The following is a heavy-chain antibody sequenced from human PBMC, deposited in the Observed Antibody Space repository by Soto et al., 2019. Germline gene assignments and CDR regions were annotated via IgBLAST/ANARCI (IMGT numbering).Heavy chain of an antibody. J-gene: IGHJ4*02. D-gene: IGHD3-10*02. Sequence: SATLSLTCTVSGGSVSSGSYYWSWIRQPPWKGLEWIWYIYYSGSTNYNPSLKSRVTISVDTSKNQFSLKLSSVTAADTAVYYCARDPYYSMLGPHFDYWGQGTLVTV. CDR1: GGSVSSGSYY. V-gene: IGHV4-61*01. CDR2: IYYSGST. CDR3: ARDPYYSMLGPHFDY.